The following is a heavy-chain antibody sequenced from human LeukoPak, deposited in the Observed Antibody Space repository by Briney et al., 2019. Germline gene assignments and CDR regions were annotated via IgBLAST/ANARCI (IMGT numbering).Heavy chain of an antibody. V-gene: IGHV3-7*01. Sequence: GGSLRLSCTASGISFASYSMHWVRQAPGKGLEWVANIKQGGSEKYYVDSVKGRFTISRDNSKNNVYLQMYSLRVEDTSIYYCVRDYNWGFDYWGQGTVVTVSS. CDR2: IKQGGSEK. J-gene: IGHJ4*02. CDR3: VRDYNWGFDY. CDR1: GISFASYS. D-gene: IGHD1-1*01.